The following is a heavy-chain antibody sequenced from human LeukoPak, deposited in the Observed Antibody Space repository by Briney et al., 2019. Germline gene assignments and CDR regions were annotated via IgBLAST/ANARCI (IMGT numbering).Heavy chain of an antibody. Sequence: PGGSLRLSCAASGFTFTNYAMSWVRQAPGRGLEWVSNISPGGSTYYADSVKGRFTISRDNSKNTLYLQMNSLRAEDTAVYYCARDSIAAAGTGWRENWGQGTLVTVSS. J-gene: IGHJ4*02. D-gene: IGHD6-13*01. CDR3: ARDSIAAAGTGWREN. CDR2: ISPGGST. CDR1: GFTFTNYA. V-gene: IGHV3-66*01.